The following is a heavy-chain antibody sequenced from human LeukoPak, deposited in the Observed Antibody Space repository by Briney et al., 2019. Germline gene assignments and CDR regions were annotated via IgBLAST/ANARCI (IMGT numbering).Heavy chain of an antibody. CDR2: ISSSGSTI. J-gene: IGHJ1*01. D-gene: IGHD4-17*01. CDR3: ASISYGDYEH. Sequence: GGSLRLSYAASGFTFSSYEMNWVRQAPGKGLEWVSYISSSGSTIYYADSVKGRFTISRDNAKNALYLQMNSLRAEDTAVYYCASISYGDYEHWGQGTLVTVSS. V-gene: IGHV3-48*03. CDR1: GFTFSSYE.